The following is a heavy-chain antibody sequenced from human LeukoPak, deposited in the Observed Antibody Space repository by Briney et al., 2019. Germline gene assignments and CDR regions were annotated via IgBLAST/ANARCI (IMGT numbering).Heavy chain of an antibody. Sequence: SETLSLTCTVSGGSISSSSYYWGWIRQPPGKGLEWIGSIYYSGSTYYNPSLKSRVTISVDTSKNQFSLKLSSVTAADTAVYYCARERGSFGERDFDYWGQGTLVTVSS. CDR1: GGSISSSSYY. V-gene: IGHV4-39*07. CDR2: IYYSGST. CDR3: ARERGSFGERDFDY. J-gene: IGHJ4*02. D-gene: IGHD3-10*01.